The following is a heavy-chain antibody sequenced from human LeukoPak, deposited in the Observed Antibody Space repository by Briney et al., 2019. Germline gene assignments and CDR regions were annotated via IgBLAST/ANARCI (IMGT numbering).Heavy chain of an antibody. CDR1: GGSFSGYY. CDR2: INHSGGT. D-gene: IGHD6-6*01. J-gene: IGHJ4*02. Sequence: SETLSLTCAVYGGSFSGYYWTWIRQPPGKXLEWIGEINHSGGTNYNPSLKSRVTISVDTSKNQFSLELSSVTAADTAVYYCARVPNIASRPCDYWGQGTLVTVSS. CDR3: ARVPNIASRPCDY. V-gene: IGHV4-34*01.